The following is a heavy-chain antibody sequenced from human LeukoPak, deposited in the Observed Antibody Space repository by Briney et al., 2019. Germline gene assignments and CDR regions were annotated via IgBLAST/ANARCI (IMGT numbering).Heavy chain of an antibody. CDR1: GFTVSSNY. J-gene: IGHJ4*02. Sequence: QPGGSLRLSCAASGFTVSSNYMSWVRQAPGKGLEWVSVIYSGGSTYYADSVKGRFTISRDDSKNTLYLQMNSLRAEDTAVYYCARDYKFDGQWLVQGYYWGQGTLVTVSS. V-gene: IGHV3-66*01. CDR2: IYSGGST. CDR3: ARDYKFDGQWLVQGYY. D-gene: IGHD6-19*01.